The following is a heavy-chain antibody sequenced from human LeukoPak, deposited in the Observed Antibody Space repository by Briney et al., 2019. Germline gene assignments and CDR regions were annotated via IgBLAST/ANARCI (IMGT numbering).Heavy chain of an antibody. V-gene: IGHV3-23*01. J-gene: IGHJ6*02. CDR3: TRGSQSDYYYGMDV. CDR2: ISGSGGST. Sequence: GGSLRLSCAASGFTFSSYAMSWVRQAPGKGLEWVSAISGSGGSTYYADSVKGRFTISRDNSKNTLYLQMNSLRAEDTAVYYCTRGSQSDYYYGMDVWGQGTTVTVSS. CDR1: GFTFSSYA.